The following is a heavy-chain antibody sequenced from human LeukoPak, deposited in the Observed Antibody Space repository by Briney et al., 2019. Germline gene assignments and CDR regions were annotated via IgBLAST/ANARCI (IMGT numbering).Heavy chain of an antibody. CDR3: ARDLMGYYFDY. CDR2: IRQDGSEK. Sequence: GGSLRLSCAASGFTFSSYWMSWVRQAPGKGLEWVANIRQDGSEKYYVDSVKGRFTISRDNAKNSLYLQMNSLRAEDTAVYYCARDLMGYYFDYWGQGTLVTVSS. J-gene: IGHJ4*02. D-gene: IGHD2-8*01. CDR1: GFTFSSYW. V-gene: IGHV3-7*01.